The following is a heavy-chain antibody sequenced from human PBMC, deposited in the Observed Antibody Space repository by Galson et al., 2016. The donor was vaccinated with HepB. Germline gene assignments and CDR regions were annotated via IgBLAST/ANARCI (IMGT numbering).Heavy chain of an antibody. J-gene: IGHJ6*02. CDR2: IRTKANSYAT. CDR3: TRLGGGYCSNGVCYTDYYYYYGLDV. Sequence: SLRLSCAASGFTFSGSAIHWVRQASGKGLEWVGRIRTKANSYATTYAPSVKGRFTISRADSRNTAYLQMNSLKTEDTAVYYCTRLGGGYCSNGVCYTDYYYYYGLDVWGQGTTVTVSS. D-gene: IGHD2-8*01. V-gene: IGHV3-73*01. CDR1: GFTFSGSA.